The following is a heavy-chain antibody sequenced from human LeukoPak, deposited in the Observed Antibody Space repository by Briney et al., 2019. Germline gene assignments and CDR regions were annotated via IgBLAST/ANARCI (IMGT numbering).Heavy chain of an antibody. Sequence: QPGGSLRLSCAASGFPFNYYWMHWVRQAPGKGLVWVSGINHDGSSTNYADSVKGRFTISRDNAKNTLYLQMNSLRADDTAVFFCGRAPYSTGLDYYFDLWGQGTQVTVSS. J-gene: IGHJ4*02. D-gene: IGHD2-8*02. CDR3: GRAPYSTGLDYYFDL. V-gene: IGHV3-74*01. CDR1: GFPFNYYW. CDR2: INHDGSST.